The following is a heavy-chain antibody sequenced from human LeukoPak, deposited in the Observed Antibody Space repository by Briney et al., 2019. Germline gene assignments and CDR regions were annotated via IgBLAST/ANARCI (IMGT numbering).Heavy chain of an antibody. D-gene: IGHD6-6*01. CDR3: ARGFSSSSSVRTRAFDI. CDR1: GGSISSGGYS. CDR2: IYYSGST. J-gene: IGHJ3*02. V-gene: IGHV4-30-4*07. Sequence: SQTLSLTCAVSGGSISSGGYSWSWIRQPPGKGLEWIGYIYYSGSTYYNPSLNSRVAISVDTSKNQFSLKLSSVTAAATAVYYCARGFSSSSSVRTRAFDIWGQGTMVTVSS.